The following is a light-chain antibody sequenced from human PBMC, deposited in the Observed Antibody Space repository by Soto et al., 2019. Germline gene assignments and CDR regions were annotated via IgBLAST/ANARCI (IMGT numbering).Light chain of an antibody. CDR2: GAS. CDR1: ENVRTF. J-gene: IGKJ1*01. CDR3: QQHSHWPPWT. V-gene: IGKV3-11*01. Sequence: VLTQSPATLSLSPGERATLSCRASENVRTFVDWYQQKPGQAPRLLIYGASNGATDIPARFSGSGSGTDFTLTISNLEPEDFAVYYCQQHSHWPPWTFGQGTKVDIK.